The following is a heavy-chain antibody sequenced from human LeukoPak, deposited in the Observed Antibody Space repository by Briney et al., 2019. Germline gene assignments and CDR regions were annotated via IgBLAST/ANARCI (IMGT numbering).Heavy chain of an antibody. D-gene: IGHD3-22*01. CDR3: AKGAGYYYDSSGYSMDY. V-gene: IGHV3-30*02. CDR1: GFTFSSYG. CDR2: IRYDGSNK. Sequence: GGSLRLSCAASGFTFSSYGMLWVRQAPGKGLEWVAFIRYDGSNKYYADSVKGRFTISRDNSKNTLYLQMNSLRAEDTAVYYCAKGAGYYYDSSGYSMDYWGQGTLVTVSS. J-gene: IGHJ4*02.